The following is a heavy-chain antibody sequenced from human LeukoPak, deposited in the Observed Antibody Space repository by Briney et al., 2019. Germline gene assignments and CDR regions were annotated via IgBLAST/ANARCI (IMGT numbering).Heavy chain of an antibody. Sequence: GGSLRLSCAASGFTFSSYTMNWVRQAPGKGLEWVSSISTSSSYIYYADSVKGRFTISRDNANNSLYLQMNSLRAEDTAVYYCARVLHFDWLLYHWGQGTLVTVSS. CDR2: ISTSSSYI. D-gene: IGHD3-9*01. CDR3: ARVLHFDWLLYH. CDR1: GFTFSSYT. J-gene: IGHJ5*02. V-gene: IGHV3-21*01.